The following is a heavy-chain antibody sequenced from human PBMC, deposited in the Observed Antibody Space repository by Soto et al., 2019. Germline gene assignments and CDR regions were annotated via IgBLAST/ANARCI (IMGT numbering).Heavy chain of an antibody. Sequence: VASVKVSCKASGGTFSSYAISWVRQAPGQGLEWMGGIIPIFGTANYAQKFQGRVTITADESTSTAYMELSSLRSEDTAVYYCARGRYYYDSSGPVGYWGQGTLVTVSS. CDR3: ARGRYYYDSSGPVGY. CDR1: GGTFSSYA. D-gene: IGHD3-22*01. CDR2: IIPIFGTA. J-gene: IGHJ4*02. V-gene: IGHV1-69*13.